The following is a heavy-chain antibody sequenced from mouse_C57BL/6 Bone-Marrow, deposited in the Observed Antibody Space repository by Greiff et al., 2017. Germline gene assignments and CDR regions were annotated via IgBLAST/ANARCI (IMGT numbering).Heavy chain of an antibody. CDR1: GYTFTSYW. V-gene: IGHV1-72*01. CDR3: ARGNWWYFDV. Sequence: QVQLKQPGAELVKPGASVKLSCKASGYTFTSYWMHWVKQRPGRGLEWIGRIDPNSGGTKYNEKFKSKATLTVDKPSSTAYMQLSSLTSADSAVYYCARGNWWYFDVWGTGTTVTVSS. J-gene: IGHJ1*03. CDR2: IDPNSGGT. D-gene: IGHD4-1*01.